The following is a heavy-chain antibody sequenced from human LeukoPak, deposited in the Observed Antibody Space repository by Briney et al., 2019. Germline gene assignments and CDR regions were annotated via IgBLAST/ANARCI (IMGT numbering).Heavy chain of an antibody. J-gene: IGHJ4*02. CDR1: GGSISSYY. CDR3: ARAEVLPDYFDTSGAFDY. V-gene: IGHV4-59*01. D-gene: IGHD3-22*01. CDR2: IYYSGST. Sequence: PWETLSLTCTVSGGSISSYYWSWVRQPPGKGLEWIGYIYYSGSTNYNPSLKSRVTISVDTSKNQFSLKLSSVTAADTAVYYCARAEVLPDYFDTSGAFDYWGQGTLVTVSS.